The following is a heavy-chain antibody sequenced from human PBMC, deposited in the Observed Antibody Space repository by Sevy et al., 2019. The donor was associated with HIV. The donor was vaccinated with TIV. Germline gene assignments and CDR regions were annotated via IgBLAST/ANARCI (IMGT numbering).Heavy chain of an antibody. V-gene: IGHV4-34*01. CDR3: ARVRTSSSSLYYFDY. CDR1: GGSFSGYY. CDR2: INHRGSS. Sequence: SETLSLTCAVYGGSFSGYYWSWIRQPPGKGLEWIGEINHRGSSDYNPSLKSRVTISIDTSKNQFSLKLTSVTAADTAVYYCARVRTSSSSLYYFDYWGQGTLVTVSS. J-gene: IGHJ4*02. D-gene: IGHD6-13*01.